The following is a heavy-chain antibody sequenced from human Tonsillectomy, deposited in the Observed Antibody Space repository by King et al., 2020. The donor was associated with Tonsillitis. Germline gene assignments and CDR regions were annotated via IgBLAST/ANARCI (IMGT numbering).Heavy chain of an antibody. Sequence: QLVQSGGDLVQPGGSLRLACAASGFTFGDYEMQWVRQAPGKGLEWVSYIDGRGANTVYAESVKGRFTISRDNAKNSLYLQMDSLRAEDTAIYFCAREVIAPADHFDYWGQGTLVTVSS. CDR2: IDGRGANT. CDR1: GFTFGDYE. J-gene: IGHJ4*02. D-gene: IGHD6-13*01. CDR3: AREVIAPADHFDY. V-gene: IGHV3-48*03.